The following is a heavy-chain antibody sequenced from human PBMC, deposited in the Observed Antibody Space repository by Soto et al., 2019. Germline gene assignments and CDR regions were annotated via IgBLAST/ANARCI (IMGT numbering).Heavy chain of an antibody. CDR1: GCTFSSYT. J-gene: IGHJ6*03. Sequence: SVKVSCKASGCTFSSYTISWVRQAPGQGLEWMGRIIPILGIANYAQKFQGRVTITADKSTSTAYMELSSLRSEDTAVYYCARDTLHLGELHSKANYYYMDVWRKGTTVTVSS. V-gene: IGHV1-69*04. D-gene: IGHD3-16*01. CDR2: IIPILGIA. CDR3: ARDTLHLGELHSKANYYYMDV.